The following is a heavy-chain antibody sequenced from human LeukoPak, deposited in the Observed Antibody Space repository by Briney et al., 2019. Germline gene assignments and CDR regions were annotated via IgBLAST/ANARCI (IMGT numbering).Heavy chain of an antibody. CDR2: INHSGST. CDR3: ASYYYDILTGYYSFFDY. D-gene: IGHD3-9*01. V-gene: IGHV4-34*01. CDR1: GGSFSGYY. Sequence: SETLSLTCAVYGGSFSGYYWSWIRQPPGKGLEWIGEINHSGSTYYNPSLKSRVTISVDTSKNQFSLKLSSVTAADTAVYYCASYYYDILTGYYSFFDYWGQGTLVTVSS. J-gene: IGHJ4*02.